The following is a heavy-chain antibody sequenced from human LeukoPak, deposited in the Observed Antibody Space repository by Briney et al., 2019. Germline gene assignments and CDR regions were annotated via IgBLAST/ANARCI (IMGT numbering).Heavy chain of an antibody. CDR3: AREMTSYSSSWYIRAFDI. CDR2: IIPIFGTA. Sequence: GFSVKVSCKASGGTFSSYAISWVRQAPGQGLEWMGGIIPIFGTANYAQKFQGRVTITADESTSTAYMELSSLRSEDTAVYYCAREMTSYSSSWYIRAFDIWGQGTMVTVSS. J-gene: IGHJ3*02. D-gene: IGHD6-13*01. CDR1: GGTFSSYA. V-gene: IGHV1-69*01.